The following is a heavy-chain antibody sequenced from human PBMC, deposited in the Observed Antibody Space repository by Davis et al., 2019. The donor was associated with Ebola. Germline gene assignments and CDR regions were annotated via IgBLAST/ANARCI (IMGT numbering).Heavy chain of an antibody. CDR3: ARDLVDTDGWFDP. Sequence: SVKVSCKASGGTFSSYAISWVRQAPGQGLEWMGGIIPIFGTANYAQKFQGRVTITADKSTSTADMELSSLRSEDTAVYYCARDLVDTDGWFDPWGQGTLVTVSS. J-gene: IGHJ5*02. V-gene: IGHV1-69*06. D-gene: IGHD5-12*01. CDR2: IIPIFGTA. CDR1: GGTFSSYA.